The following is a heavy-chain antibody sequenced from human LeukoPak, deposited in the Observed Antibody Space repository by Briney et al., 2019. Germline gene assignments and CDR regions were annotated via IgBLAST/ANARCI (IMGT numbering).Heavy chain of an antibody. CDR3: ARGPRDVRYCSSTSCFNWFDP. CDR1: GGSFSDYY. Sequence: SETLSLTCAVYGGSFSDYYWLWIRQPPGKGLEWIGEINHSGSTNYNPSLKSRVTISVDTSKNQFSLKLSSVTAADTAVYYCARGPRDVRYCSSTSCFNWFDPWGQGTLVTVSS. CDR2: INHSGST. D-gene: IGHD2-2*01. J-gene: IGHJ5*02. V-gene: IGHV4-34*01.